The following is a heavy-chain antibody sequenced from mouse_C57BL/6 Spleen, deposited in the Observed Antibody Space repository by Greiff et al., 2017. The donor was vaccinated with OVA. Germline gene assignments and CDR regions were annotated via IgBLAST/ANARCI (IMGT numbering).Heavy chain of an antibody. CDR3: ARWTTVVAPYFDY. CDR1: GYAFSSYW. Sequence: VQLQQSGAELVKPGASVKISCKASGYAFSSYWMNWVKQRPGKGLEWIGQIYPGDGDTNYNGKFKGKATLTADKSSSTAYMQLSSLTSEDSAVYFCARWTTVVAPYFDYWGQGTTLTVSS. V-gene: IGHV1-80*01. J-gene: IGHJ2*01. CDR2: IYPGDGDT. D-gene: IGHD1-1*01.